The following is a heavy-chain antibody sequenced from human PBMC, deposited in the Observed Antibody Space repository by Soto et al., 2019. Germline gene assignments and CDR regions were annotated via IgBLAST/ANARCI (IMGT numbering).Heavy chain of an antibody. V-gene: IGHV3-7*01. D-gene: IGHD3-10*01. CDR3: ASRTLISGSPIPFHY. Sequence: GGSLRLSCEASGFTFSGYWMSRVRQTPGKGLEWVASIKEDGGEKNYLDSAKGRFTISRDNAKNSLYLQMNSLRVEDTAVYYCASRTLISGSPIPFHYWGQGTLVTVSS. CDR2: IKEDGGEK. J-gene: IGHJ4*02. CDR1: GFTFSGYW.